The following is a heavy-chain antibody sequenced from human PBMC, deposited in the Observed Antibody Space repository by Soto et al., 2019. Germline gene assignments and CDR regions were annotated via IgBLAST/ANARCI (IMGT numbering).Heavy chain of an antibody. V-gene: IGHV3-23*01. J-gene: IGHJ4*02. CDR2: ISGSGGGT. CDR3: ARESDH. Sequence: GWSLRLSCASSVFTFISYAMSWVRQAPGKGLEWVSTISGSGGGTYYADSMKGRFTISGDNSKNTLYLQMYSLGVEDTAVYYCARESDHWGQGTLVTVSS. CDR1: VFTFISYA.